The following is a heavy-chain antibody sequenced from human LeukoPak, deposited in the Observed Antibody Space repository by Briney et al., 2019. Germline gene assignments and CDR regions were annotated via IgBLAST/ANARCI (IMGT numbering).Heavy chain of an antibody. CDR3: ARGNWNYGY. J-gene: IGHJ4*02. CDR1: GGSISSYY. CDR2: IYYGGST. D-gene: IGHD1-7*01. Sequence: SETLSLTCTVSGGSISSYYWSWIRQPPGKGLEWIGYIYYGGSTNYNPSLKSRVTISVDTSKNQFSLKLSSVTAADTAVYYCARGNWNYGYWGQGTLVTVSS. V-gene: IGHV4-59*01.